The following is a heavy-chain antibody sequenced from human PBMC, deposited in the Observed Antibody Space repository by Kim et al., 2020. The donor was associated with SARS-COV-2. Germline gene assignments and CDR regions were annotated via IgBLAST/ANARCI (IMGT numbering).Heavy chain of an antibody. CDR3: ARGGGTLLWFGEPAFGRKNWFDP. J-gene: IGHJ5*02. D-gene: IGHD3-10*01. Sequence: SETLSLTCAVYGGSFSGYYWSWIRQPPGKGLEWIGEINHSGSTNYNPSLKSRVTISVDTSKNQFSLKLSSVTAADTAVYYCARGGGTLLWFGEPAFGRKNWFDPWGQGTLVTVSS. CDR2: INHSGST. CDR1: GGSFSGYY. V-gene: IGHV4-34*01.